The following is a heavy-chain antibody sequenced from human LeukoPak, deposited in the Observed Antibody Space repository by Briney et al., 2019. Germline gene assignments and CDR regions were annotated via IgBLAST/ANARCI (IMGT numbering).Heavy chain of an antibody. V-gene: IGHV3-30*18. J-gene: IGHJ4*02. CDR2: ISYDGSNE. CDR1: GFTFSSYG. CDR3: AKGPAPRLGEFSYHALVDY. D-gene: IGHD3-16*02. Sequence: GGSLRLSCVASGFTFSSYGMHWVRQAPGKGLEWVAFISYDGSNENIADSVKGRFIISRDNSKNTLYLQMSSLRAEDTAVYYCAKGPAPRLGEFSYHALVDYWGQGTLVTVSS.